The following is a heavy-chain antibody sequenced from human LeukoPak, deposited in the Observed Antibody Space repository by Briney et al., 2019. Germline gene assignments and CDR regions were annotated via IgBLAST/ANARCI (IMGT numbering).Heavy chain of an antibody. J-gene: IGHJ4*02. CDR2: IKPDGSDK. D-gene: IGHD1-26*01. Sequence: GGSLRLSCAASGSTVSSNYMSWVRQVPGKGLEWVANIKPDGSDKSYVDSVKGRFTISRDNAENSLYLQLSSLRVDDTAVYFCARDREVGATIHDYWGQGTLVTVSS. CDR3: ARDREVGATIHDY. V-gene: IGHV3-7*01. CDR1: GSTVSSNY.